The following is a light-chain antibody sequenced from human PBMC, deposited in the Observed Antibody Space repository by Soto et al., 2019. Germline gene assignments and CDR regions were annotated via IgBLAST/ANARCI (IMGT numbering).Light chain of an antibody. Sequence: DIQMTQSPSSLSAPVGDRVTITCRASQGISNYLAWYQQKPGEVPKLLISAASTLQTGAPSRFSASGSGTDVTLTISSLQPEDVATYYGQKYDTAPLTFGGGTKVEIK. V-gene: IGKV1-27*01. J-gene: IGKJ4*01. CDR3: QKYDTAPLT. CDR2: AAS. CDR1: QGISNY.